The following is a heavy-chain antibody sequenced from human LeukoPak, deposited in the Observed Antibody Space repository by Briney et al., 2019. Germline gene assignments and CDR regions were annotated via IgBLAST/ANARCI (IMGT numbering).Heavy chain of an antibody. D-gene: IGHD3-10*01. Sequence: PSETLSLTCTVSGGSISSYYWSWIRQPPGKGLEWIGYIYYSGSTNYNPSLKSRVTISVDTSKNQFSLKLSSVTAADPAVYYCARDSGRYYFDYWGQGTLVTVSS. V-gene: IGHV4-59*01. CDR2: IYYSGST. CDR1: GGSISSYY. J-gene: IGHJ4*02. CDR3: ARDSGRYYFDY.